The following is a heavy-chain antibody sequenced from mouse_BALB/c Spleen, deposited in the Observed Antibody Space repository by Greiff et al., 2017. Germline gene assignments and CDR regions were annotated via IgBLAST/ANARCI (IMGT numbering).Heavy chain of an antibody. CDR1: GYSITSDYA. V-gene: IGHV3-2*02. Sequence: EVQGVESGPGLVKPSQSLSLTCTVTGYSITSDYAWNWIRQFPGNKLEWMGYISYSGSTSYNPSLKSRISITRDTSKNQFFLQLNSVTTEDTATYYCATFYDGYYDYFDYWGQGTTLTVSS. D-gene: IGHD2-3*01. CDR2: ISYSGST. CDR3: ATFYDGYYDYFDY. J-gene: IGHJ2*01.